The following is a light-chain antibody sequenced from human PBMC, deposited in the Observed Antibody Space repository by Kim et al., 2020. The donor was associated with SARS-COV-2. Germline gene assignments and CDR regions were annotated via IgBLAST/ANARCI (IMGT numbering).Light chain of an antibody. Sequence: ENVLTQSPGTLSLSPGERATLSCRASQYVSESRLAWYQQKPGRAPRLLSYAASSRATGIPDRFSGRGSGTDFTLTISRLEPEDFAVYYCQQYVESPPLTFGGGTKVDIK. CDR3: QQYVESPPLT. CDR1: QYVSESR. J-gene: IGKJ4*01. V-gene: IGKV3-20*01. CDR2: AAS.